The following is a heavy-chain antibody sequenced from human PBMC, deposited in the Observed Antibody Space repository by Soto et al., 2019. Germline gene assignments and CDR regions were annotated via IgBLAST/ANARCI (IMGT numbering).Heavy chain of an antibody. CDR1: GGSFSGYY. CDR3: ASSPTYCSSTSCSTY. D-gene: IGHD2-2*02. J-gene: IGHJ4*02. CDR2: INHSGST. V-gene: IGHV4-34*01. Sequence: SETLSLTCAVYGGSFSGYYWSWIRQPPGKGLEWIGEINHSGSTNYNPSLKSRVTISVDTSKNQFSLKLGSVTAADTAVYYCASSPTYCSSTSCSTYWGQGTLVTVSS.